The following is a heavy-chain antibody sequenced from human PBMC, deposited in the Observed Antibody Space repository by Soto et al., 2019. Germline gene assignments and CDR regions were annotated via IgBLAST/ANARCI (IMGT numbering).Heavy chain of an antibody. CDR2: SHSNGDAR. J-gene: IGHJ4*02. Sequence: GGSLRFSCSVSGFTFNTLSMHWVRQAPGKGLEYVGISHSNGDARYYADSVEGRFTISRDNSKNILYLQMTSLRTEDTAIYYCVRDLWGFDYWGQGTLVTVSS. D-gene: IGHD3-16*01. CDR1: GFTFNTLS. CDR3: VRDLWGFDY. V-gene: IGHV3-64D*08.